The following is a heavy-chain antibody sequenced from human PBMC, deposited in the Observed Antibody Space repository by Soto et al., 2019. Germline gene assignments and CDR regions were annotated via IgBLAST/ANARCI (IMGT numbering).Heavy chain of an antibody. CDR2: IDGSSRDK. Sequence: GGSLRLSCSASGFTFTTYSMYWVRQAPGKGLEWVSHIDGSSRDKYYADSVRGRFTISRDNAKNSLYLQMDSLRAEDTAVYYCARRIAVGIHAFDYWGQGTQVTVSS. D-gene: IGHD6-19*01. CDR3: ARRIAVGIHAFDY. V-gene: IGHV3-48*01. J-gene: IGHJ4*02. CDR1: GFTFTTYS.